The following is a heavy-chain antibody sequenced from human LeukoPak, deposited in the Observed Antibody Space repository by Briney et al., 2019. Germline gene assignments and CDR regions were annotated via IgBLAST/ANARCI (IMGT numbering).Heavy chain of an antibody. CDR2: MSYDGSNE. Sequence: QPGGSLRLSCAASGFSFSNSAMHWVRQAPGKGLGWVAVMSYDGSNERYADSVRGRFTISSDNSKNTRYLEMNSLRAEDTAVYYCARDDGSSGWSVKWFDPWGQGTLVTVSS. CDR1: GFSFSNSA. V-gene: IGHV3-30-3*01. CDR3: ARDDGSSGWSVKWFDP. D-gene: IGHD6-19*01. J-gene: IGHJ5*02.